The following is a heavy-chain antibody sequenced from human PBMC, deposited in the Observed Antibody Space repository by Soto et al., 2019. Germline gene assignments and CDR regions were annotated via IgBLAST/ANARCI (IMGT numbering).Heavy chain of an antibody. Sequence: QMHLVESGGGVVQPGRSLTLSCVASGFTFTSYGIHWVRQAPCKGLEWVAVIWYDGSNKYYGDSVKGRFSISRDNSKNTVYLQMNSLRAEDTAVYYCARDRRFLEWLDYWGQGTLVSVSS. D-gene: IGHD3-3*01. J-gene: IGHJ4*02. CDR3: ARDRRFLEWLDY. CDR2: IWYDGSNK. CDR1: GFTFTSYG. V-gene: IGHV3-33*01.